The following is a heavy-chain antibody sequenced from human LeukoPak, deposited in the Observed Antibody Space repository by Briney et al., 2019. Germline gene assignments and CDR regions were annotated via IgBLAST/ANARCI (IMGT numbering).Heavy chain of an antibody. J-gene: IGHJ6*03. D-gene: IGHD2-2*01. CDR2: INPNSGGT. Sequence: ASVKVSCKASGYTFTGYYMHWVRQAPGQGLEWMGWINPNSGGTNYAQKFQGRVTMTRDTSISTAYMELSRLRSDDTAVYYCARDGGCSSTSCYLYYYYYMDVWGKGTTVTVSS. CDR1: GYTFTGYY. V-gene: IGHV1-2*02. CDR3: ARDGGCSSTSCYLYYYYYMDV.